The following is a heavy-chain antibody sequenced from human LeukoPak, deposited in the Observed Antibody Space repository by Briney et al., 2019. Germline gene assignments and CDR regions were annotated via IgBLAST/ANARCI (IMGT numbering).Heavy chain of an antibody. CDR2: IYHSGST. V-gene: IGHV4-30-2*01. CDR3: ARTGSSWHFDY. J-gene: IGHJ4*02. D-gene: IGHD6-13*01. Sequence: SETLSLTCTVSGGSISSGGYYWSWIRQPPGKGLEWIGYIYHSGSTYYNPSLKSRVTISVDRSKNQFSLKLSSVTAADTAMYYCARTGSSWHFDYWGQGTLVTVSS. CDR1: GGSISSGGYY.